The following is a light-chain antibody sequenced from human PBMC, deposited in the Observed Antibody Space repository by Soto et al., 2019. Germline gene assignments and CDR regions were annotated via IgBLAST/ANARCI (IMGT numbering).Light chain of an antibody. CDR1: SSDIGGYNY. V-gene: IGLV2-14*01. CDR3: SSYTSSSTLVV. CDR2: EVD. J-gene: IGLJ2*01. Sequence: QSVLTQPASVSGSPGQSITISCTGTSSDIGGYNYVSWYQQRPGEAPKLMIYEVDYRPSGVSNRFSGSKSGNTASLTISGLQAEDEADYYCSSYTSSSTLVVFGGGTKVTVL.